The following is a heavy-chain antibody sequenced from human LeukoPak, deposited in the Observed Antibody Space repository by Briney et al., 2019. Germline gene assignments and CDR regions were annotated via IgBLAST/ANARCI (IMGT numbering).Heavy chain of an antibody. V-gene: IGHV4-39*07. CDR2: IFSSGSA. J-gene: IGHJ4*02. Sequence: SETLSLTCSVSGGSISKCIDSCGRIPRSPVKGLEWFGSIFSSGSAYSNPSLKSRVTISVATSKNQFSLRLASVTAADTAVYFCARGIRRRGRYFDDWGQGTLVTVSS. CDR1: GGSISKCIDS. CDR3: ARGIRRRGRYFDD. D-gene: IGHD1-1*01.